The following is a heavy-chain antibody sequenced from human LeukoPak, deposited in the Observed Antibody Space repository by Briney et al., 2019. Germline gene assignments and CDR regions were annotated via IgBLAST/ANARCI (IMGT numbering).Heavy chain of an antibody. CDR3: SLVWGGSAGRWCDP. CDR1: GIPLRNYC. D-gene: IGHD5/OR15-5a*01. Sequence: SETLAIPFCGPGIPLRNYCLRLIRQPPGKGLEWIGYIYYSGSTNYNPSLKSRVTISVDTSKNQFSLKLSSVTAADTAVYCYSLVWGGSAGRWCDPWVQGSLVAVSS. CDR2: IYYSGST. V-gene: IGHV4-59*01. J-gene: IGHJ5*02.